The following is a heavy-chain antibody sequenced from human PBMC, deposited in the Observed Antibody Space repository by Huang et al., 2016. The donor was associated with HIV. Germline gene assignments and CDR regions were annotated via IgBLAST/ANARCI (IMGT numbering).Heavy chain of an antibody. CDR3: ARGGGIQLWLLGYYYMDV. CDR1: GYTFRSFG. CDR2: ISVYNGNT. Sequence: QVQLVQSGAEVKKPGASVKVSCKASGYTFRSFGISWVRQAPGQGLEWVGWISVYNGNTKFARKFQGRLTMTTDTSTSTAYMELRSLRSDDTAVYYCARGGGIQLWLLGYYYMDVWGNGTTVTVSS. D-gene: IGHD5-18*01. V-gene: IGHV1-18*01. J-gene: IGHJ6*03.